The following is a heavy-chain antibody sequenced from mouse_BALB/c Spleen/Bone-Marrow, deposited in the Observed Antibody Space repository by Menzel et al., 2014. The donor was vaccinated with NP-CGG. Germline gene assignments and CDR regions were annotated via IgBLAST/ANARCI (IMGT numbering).Heavy chain of an antibody. CDR2: IYPGDGDT. CDR3: ARGGISVDY. CDR1: GYAFSVYW. Sequence: QVQLQQPGAELVRPGSSVKISCKASGYAFSVYWMNWVKQRPGQGFEWIGQIYPGDGDTNYNGKFKGRATLTANKSSNTAYMQLSSLTSEDSAVYFCARGGISVDYWGQGTTLTVSS. V-gene: IGHV1-80*01. J-gene: IGHJ2*01.